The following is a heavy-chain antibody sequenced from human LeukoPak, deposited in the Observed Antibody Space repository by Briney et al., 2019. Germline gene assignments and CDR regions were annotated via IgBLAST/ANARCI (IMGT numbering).Heavy chain of an antibody. V-gene: IGHV3-72*01. CDR2: VKNKLNSYTT. J-gene: IGHJ3*02. D-gene: IGHD1-26*01. CDR3: AREGGLNFRATQNAFDI. CDR1: GFIFSDHY. Sequence: GGSLRLSCAASGFIFSDHYMDWVRQAPGKGLEWVGRVKNKLNSYTTLYAASVEGRFTISRDDSKNSLYLQMNSLKTEDTAVYYCAREGGLNFRATQNAFDIWGQGTMVTVSS.